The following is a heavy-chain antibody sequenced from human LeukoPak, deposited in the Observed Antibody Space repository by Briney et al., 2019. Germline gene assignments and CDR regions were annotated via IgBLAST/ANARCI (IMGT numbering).Heavy chain of an antibody. CDR3: ARDSLQQQLAYHDAFDI. V-gene: IGHV3-21*01. D-gene: IGHD6-13*01. Sequence: PEGSLRLSCAASGFTFSSYSMNWVRQAPGKGLEWVSSISSSSSYIYYADSVKGRFTISRDNAKNTLYLQMNSLRAEDTAVYYCARDSLQQQLAYHDAFDIWGQGTMVTVSS. J-gene: IGHJ3*02. CDR2: ISSSSSYI. CDR1: GFTFSSYS.